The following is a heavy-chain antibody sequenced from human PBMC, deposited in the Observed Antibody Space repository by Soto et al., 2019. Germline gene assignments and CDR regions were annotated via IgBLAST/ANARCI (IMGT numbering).Heavy chain of an antibody. CDR3: ARASIDYGDGSNFDY. V-gene: IGHV4-30-2*01. J-gene: IGHJ4*02. Sequence: SSETLSLTCAVSGGSISSGGYSWSWIRQPPGKGLEWIGYIYHSGSTYYNPSLKSRVTISVDRSKNQFSLKLSSVTAADTAVYYCARASIDYGDGSNFDYWGQGTLVTVSS. D-gene: IGHD4-17*01. CDR1: GGSISSGGYS. CDR2: IYHSGST.